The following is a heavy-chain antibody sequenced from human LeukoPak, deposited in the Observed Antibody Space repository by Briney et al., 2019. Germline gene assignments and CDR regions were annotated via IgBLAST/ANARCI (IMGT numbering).Heavy chain of an antibody. D-gene: IGHD3-22*01. CDR1: GFIFSSYE. J-gene: IGHJ4*02. CDR3: ARGSFYESSGCYSY. CDR2: ISSSGSMI. Sequence: GGSLRLSCAASGFIFSSYEMNWVRQAPGKGLECVSYISSSGSMIYYADSVKGRFTISRDNAKNSLYLQMNSLRAEDTAVYYCARGSFYESSGCYSYWGQGTLVTVSS. V-gene: IGHV3-48*03.